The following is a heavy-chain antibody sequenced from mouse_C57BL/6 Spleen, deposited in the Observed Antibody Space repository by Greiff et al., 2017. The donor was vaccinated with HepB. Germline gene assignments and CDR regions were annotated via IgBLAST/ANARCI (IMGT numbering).Heavy chain of an antibody. Sequence: EVQLVESGGGLVKPGGSLKLSCAASGFTFSDYGMHWVRQAPEKGLEWVAYISSGSSTIYYADTVKGRFTISRDNAKNTLFLQMTSLRSEDTAMYYCAMQRKYYAMDYWGQGTSVTVSS. J-gene: IGHJ4*01. V-gene: IGHV5-17*01. CDR1: GFTFSDYG. CDR2: ISSGSSTI. CDR3: AMQRKYYAMDY.